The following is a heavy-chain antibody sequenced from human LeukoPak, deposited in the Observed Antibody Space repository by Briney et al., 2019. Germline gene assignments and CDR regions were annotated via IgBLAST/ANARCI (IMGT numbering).Heavy chain of an antibody. CDR2: ISSSSSYI. V-gene: IGHV3-21*01. CDR3: AREVGYYYDSSGYP. Sequence: GGSLRLSCAASGFTFSSYSMNWVRQAPGKGLEWVSSISSSSSYIYYADSVKGRFTISRDNARNSLYLQMNSLRAEDTAVYYCAREVGYYYDSSGYPWGQGTLVTVSS. J-gene: IGHJ5*02. D-gene: IGHD3-22*01. CDR1: GFTFSSYS.